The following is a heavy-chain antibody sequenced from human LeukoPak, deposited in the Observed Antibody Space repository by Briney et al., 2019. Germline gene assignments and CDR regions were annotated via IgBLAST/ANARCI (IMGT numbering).Heavy chain of an antibody. CDR2: FDPEDGET. CDR3: ARSVYDISSENYFDY. D-gene: IGHD5/OR15-5a*01. Sequence: ASVKVSCKVSGYTLTELSMHWVRQAPGKGLEWMGGFDPEDGETIYAQKFQGRVTMTEDTSTTTAYMELRTLRSDDTAVYYCARSVYDISSENYFDYWGQGTLVTVSS. J-gene: IGHJ4*02. V-gene: IGHV1-24*01. CDR1: GYTLTELS.